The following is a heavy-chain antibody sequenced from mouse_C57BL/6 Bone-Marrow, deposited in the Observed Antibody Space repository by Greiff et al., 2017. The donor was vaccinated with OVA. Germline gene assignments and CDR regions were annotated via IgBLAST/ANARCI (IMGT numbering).Heavy chain of an antibody. CDR3: ARYKGRVAVDYFDY. V-gene: IGHV7-3*01. CDR2: IRNKPNGSTT. D-gene: IGHD1-1*01. CDR1: GFTFTNYY. J-gene: IGHJ2*01. Sequence: EVKVVESGGGLVQPGDSLSLSCAASGFTFTNYYMSWVRQPPGKALEWLAFIRNKPNGSTTEYSASVKGRFTISRDNSQSILYLQMHALRAEDSATYYCARYKGRVAVDYFDYWGQGTALTVSS.